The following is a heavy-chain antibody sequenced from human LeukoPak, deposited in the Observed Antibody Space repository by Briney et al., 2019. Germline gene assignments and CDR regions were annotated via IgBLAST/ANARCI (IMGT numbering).Heavy chain of an antibody. CDR3: ARDHWIAAAGTRWFDP. D-gene: IGHD6-13*01. CDR2: VNPSGGST. V-gene: IGHV1-46*01. CDR1: GYTFTSYY. J-gene: IGHJ5*02. Sequence: ASVKVSCKASGYTFTSYYMHWVRQAPGQGLEWMGIVNPSGGSTSYAQKFQGRVTMTRDMSTSTVYMELSSLRSEDTAVYYCARDHWIAAAGTRWFDPWGQGTLVTVSS.